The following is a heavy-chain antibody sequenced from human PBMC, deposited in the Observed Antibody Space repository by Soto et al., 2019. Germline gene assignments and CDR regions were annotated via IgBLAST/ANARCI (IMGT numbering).Heavy chain of an antibody. Sequence: QVQLVQSGAEVKKPGSSVKVSCKASGGTFSSYAISWVRQAPGQGLEWMGGIIPIFGTANYAQKFQGRVTIPADESTSTAYMELSSLRSEDTAVYYCARGYCISTSCYVHYYYGMDVWGQGTTVTVSS. CDR1: GGTFSSYA. CDR2: IIPIFGTA. CDR3: ARGYCISTSCYVHYYYGMDV. D-gene: IGHD2-2*01. J-gene: IGHJ6*02. V-gene: IGHV1-69*12.